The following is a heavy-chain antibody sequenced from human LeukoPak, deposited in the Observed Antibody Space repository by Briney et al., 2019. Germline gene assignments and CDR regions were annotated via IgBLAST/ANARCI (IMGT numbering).Heavy chain of an antibody. J-gene: IGHJ4*02. CDR1: GFTFSTYG. V-gene: IGHV3-23*01. CDR2: ISGGGGTT. Sequence: GGSLRLSCAASGFTFSTYGMAWVRQAPGKGLEWVSSISGGGGTTYYADSVKGRFTISRDNSKNTLYLQMNSLRAEDTAVYYCAKDRGYWGQGTLVSVSS. CDR3: AKDRGY.